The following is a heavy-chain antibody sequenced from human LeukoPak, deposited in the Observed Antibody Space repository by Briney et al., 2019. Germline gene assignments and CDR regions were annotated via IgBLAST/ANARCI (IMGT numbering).Heavy chain of an antibody. CDR1: GFTFSSYG. J-gene: IGHJ3*02. Sequence: GGSLRLSCAASGFTFSSYGMHWVRQAPGKGLEWVAVIWYDGSNKYYADSVKGRFTISRDNSKNTLYLQMNSLRAEDTAVYYCARDPTTVTKGFDIWGQGTMVTVSS. V-gene: IGHV3-33*01. D-gene: IGHD4-17*01. CDR3: ARDPTTVTKGFDI. CDR2: IWYDGSNK.